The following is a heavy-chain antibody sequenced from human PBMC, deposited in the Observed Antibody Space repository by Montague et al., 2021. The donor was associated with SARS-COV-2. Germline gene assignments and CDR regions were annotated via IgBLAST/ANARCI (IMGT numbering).Heavy chain of an antibody. CDR3: ARGRQHFNMIVVVMTGGEYDLND. V-gene: IGHV4-34*01. CDR2: INHRGTS. Sequence: SETLSLTCAVYGGSFSDYYWSWIRQPPGKGLEWIGEINHRGTSNYNPSPKSRVSISVDTSKNQFSLYLSSVTAADTAVYYCARGRQHFNMIVVVMTGGEYDLNDWGQGTLVTVSS. J-gene: IGHJ4*02. D-gene: IGHD3-22*01. CDR1: GGSFSDYY.